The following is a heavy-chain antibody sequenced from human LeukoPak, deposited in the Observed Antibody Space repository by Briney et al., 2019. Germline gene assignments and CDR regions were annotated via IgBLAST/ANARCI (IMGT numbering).Heavy chain of an antibody. CDR3: ALDPKSVLYGYVY. D-gene: IGHD5-18*01. CDR2: ISSNGGAT. CDR1: GFTFSYYA. J-gene: IGHJ4*02. V-gene: IGHV3-64D*06. Sequence: GGSLRLSCSASGFTFSYYAMHWVRQAPGKGLEYVSAISSNGGATYSTASVKGRYTISRDNSKTTLYLQMSNLRAEDTALYYCALDPKSVLYGYVYWGQGTLVTVSS.